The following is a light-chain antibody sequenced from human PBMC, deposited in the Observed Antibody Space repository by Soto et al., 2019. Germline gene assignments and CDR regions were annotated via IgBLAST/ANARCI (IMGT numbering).Light chain of an antibody. Sequence: NFMLTQPHSVSESPGKTVTISCTRSSGSISSNYVQWYQQRPGSAPTTVIYEDNQRPSGLPDRFSGSIDSSSNSASLTISGLKTVDEADYYCQSYDSSIVVFGGGTKLTVL. CDR1: SGSISSNY. J-gene: IGLJ2*01. CDR3: QSYDSSIVV. CDR2: EDN. V-gene: IGLV6-57*04.